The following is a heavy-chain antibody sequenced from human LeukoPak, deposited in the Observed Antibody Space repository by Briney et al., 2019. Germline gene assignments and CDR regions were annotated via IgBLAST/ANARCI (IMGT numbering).Heavy chain of an antibody. J-gene: IGHJ5*02. CDR3: ARAGYCSSTSCPPYNWFDP. D-gene: IGHD2-2*01. CDR1: GGTLSSYA. CDR2: IIPIFGTA. V-gene: IGHV1-69*13. Sequence: ASVKVSCKASGGTLSSYAISWVRQAPGQGLEWMGGIIPIFGTANYAQKFQGRVTITADESTSTAYMELSSPRSEDTAVYYCARAGYCSSTSCPPYNWFDPWGQGTLVTVSS.